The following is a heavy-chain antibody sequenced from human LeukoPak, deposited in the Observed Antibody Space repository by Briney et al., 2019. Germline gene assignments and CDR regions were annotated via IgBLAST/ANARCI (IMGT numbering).Heavy chain of an antibody. CDR2: MNPNSGNT. J-gene: IGHJ4*02. CDR3: ARGRMIFGVVRDDY. CDR1: GYTFTSYD. Sequence: ASVKVSCKASGYTFTSYDINWVRQATGQGLEWMGWMNPNSGNTGYAQKFQGRVTMTRNTSISTDYMELSSLRSEDTAVYYCARGRMIFGVVRDDYWGQGTLVTVSS. D-gene: IGHD3/OR15-3a*01. V-gene: IGHV1-8*01.